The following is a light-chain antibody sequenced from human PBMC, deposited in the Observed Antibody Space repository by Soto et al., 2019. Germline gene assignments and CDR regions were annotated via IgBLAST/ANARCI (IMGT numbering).Light chain of an antibody. V-gene: IGKV3D-15*01. CDR2: GAS. CDR3: QQYDNWPPWT. Sequence: VMTQSPATLSVSPGERATLSCRASQSVGSNLAWYQQKPGRAPRLLIYGASTRATGIPARFSGSGSGTEFTLTISSLQSEDFAVYYCQQYDNWPPWTFGQGTKVEIK. J-gene: IGKJ1*01. CDR1: QSVGSN.